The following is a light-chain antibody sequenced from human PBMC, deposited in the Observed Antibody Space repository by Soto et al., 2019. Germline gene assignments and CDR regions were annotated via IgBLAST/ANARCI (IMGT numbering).Light chain of an antibody. CDR1: RGDVGGYNY. Sequence: QSALTQPASVSGSPGQSITISCSGNRGDVGGYNYVYWHHHHPGKAPRLLIYDVTNRPSGVSNRFSASKSGNTASLTMSGLQPEDEADYYCSSYTSRSTYVFGTRTKVTVL. CDR3: SSYTSRSTYV. V-gene: IGLV2-14*03. CDR2: DVT. J-gene: IGLJ6*01.